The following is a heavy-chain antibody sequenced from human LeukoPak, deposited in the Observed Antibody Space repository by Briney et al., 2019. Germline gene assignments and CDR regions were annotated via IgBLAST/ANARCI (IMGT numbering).Heavy chain of an antibody. Sequence: PSETLSLTCTVSGDSISSYHWSWIRQPPGKGLEWIGYISYSGSTNYNPSLKSRVTISVDTYKNQFSLKLSSVTAADTAVYYCARVGRGDHTWGSYYFDHWGQGTLVTVSS. D-gene: IGHD3-16*01. CDR3: ARVGRGDHTWGSYYFDH. J-gene: IGHJ4*02. CDR1: GDSISSYH. CDR2: ISYSGST. V-gene: IGHV4-59*01.